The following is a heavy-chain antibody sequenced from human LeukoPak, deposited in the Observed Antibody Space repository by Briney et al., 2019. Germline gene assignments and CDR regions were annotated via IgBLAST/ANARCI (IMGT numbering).Heavy chain of an antibody. D-gene: IGHD2-8*02. Sequence: GGSLRLSCAASGFTFSSYGMHWVRQAPGKGLEWVAVISYDGSDKYYADSVTGRFTISRDNDKKMVWLQMNSLRAEDTALYYCVTGGLDYWDQGTLVTVSS. CDR2: ISYDGSDK. J-gene: IGHJ4*02. CDR1: GFTFSSYG. V-gene: IGHV3-30*04. CDR3: VTGGLDY.